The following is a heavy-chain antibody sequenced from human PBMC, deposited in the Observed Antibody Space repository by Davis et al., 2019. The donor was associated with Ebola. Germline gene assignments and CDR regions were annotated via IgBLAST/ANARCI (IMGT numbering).Heavy chain of an antibody. V-gene: IGHV3-7*03. Sequence: GESLKISCAASGFTFSSYWMSWVRQAPGKGLEWVANIKQEGSEKYYVDSVKGRFTISRDNAKNSLYLQMNSLRAEDTAVYYCAREGRYCSGGSCYLPMIWGQGTLVTVSS. J-gene: IGHJ4*02. CDR1: GFTFSSYW. D-gene: IGHD2-15*01. CDR2: IKQEGSEK. CDR3: AREGRYCSGGSCYLPMI.